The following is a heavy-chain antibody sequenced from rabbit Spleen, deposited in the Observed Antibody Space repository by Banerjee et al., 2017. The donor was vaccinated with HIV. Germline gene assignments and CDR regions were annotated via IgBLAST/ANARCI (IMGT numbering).Heavy chain of an antibody. D-gene: IGHD1-1*01. Sequence: QSLEESGGGLVQPEGSLTLTCTASGLDFSNNYWMCWVRQAPGKGLEWIACIDAGSSGFTYFANWAKGRFTISKTSSTTVTLQMTSLTAADTATYFCARDTSSSFSSYGMDLWGPGTLVTVS. CDR3: ARDTSSSFSSYGMDL. J-gene: IGHJ6*01. CDR2: IDAGSSGFT. V-gene: IGHV1S40*01. CDR1: GLDFSNNYW.